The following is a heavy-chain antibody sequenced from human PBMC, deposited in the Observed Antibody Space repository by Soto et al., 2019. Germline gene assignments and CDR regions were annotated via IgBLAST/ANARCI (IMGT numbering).Heavy chain of an antibody. Sequence: SETLSLTCTVSGGSISSYYWSWIRQPPGKGLEWIGHIYYSGSTNYNPSLKSRVTISVDTSKNQFSLKLSSVTAADTAVYYCARDPAAAGTNRPLYYGMDVWGQGTTVTVSS. CDR2: IYYSGST. V-gene: IGHV4-59*01. CDR3: ARDPAAAGTNRPLYYGMDV. J-gene: IGHJ6*02. D-gene: IGHD6-13*01. CDR1: GGSISSYY.